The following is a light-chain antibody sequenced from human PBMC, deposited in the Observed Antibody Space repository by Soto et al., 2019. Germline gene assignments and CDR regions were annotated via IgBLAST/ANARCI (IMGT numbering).Light chain of an antibody. CDR2: GAS. CDR3: QHYTGPPTT. Sequence: EIFLPRSPCEVTFSQGKRAPNSCRASQTVSSNYLAWCQQRPGQAPRLLIYGASTRAAGIPDRFSGSGSGTDFTLTITRLEPEDSAVYFCQHYTGPPTTCGQGTRLEIK. J-gene: IGKJ5*01. CDR1: QTVSSNY. V-gene: IGKV3-20*01.